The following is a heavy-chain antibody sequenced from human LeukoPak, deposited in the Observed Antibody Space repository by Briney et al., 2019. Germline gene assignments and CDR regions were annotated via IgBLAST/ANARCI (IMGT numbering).Heavy chain of an antibody. CDR3: ARGPYSNYVPFDY. CDR2: INAGNGNT. CDR1: GYTFTSYA. D-gene: IGHD4-11*01. J-gene: IGHJ4*02. Sequence: ASVKVSCKASGYTFTSYAMHWVRQAPGQRLEWMGWINAGNGNTKYSQKFQGRVTITRDTSASTTYMELSSLRSEDTAVYYCARGPYSNYVPFDYWGQGTLVTVSS. V-gene: IGHV1-3*01.